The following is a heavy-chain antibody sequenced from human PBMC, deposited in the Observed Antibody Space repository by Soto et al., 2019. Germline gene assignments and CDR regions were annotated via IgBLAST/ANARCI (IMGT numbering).Heavy chain of an antibody. Sequence: EVQLVESGGDLVQPGGSLRLSCAASGFTFSSVGMNWVRQAPGKGLEWISYIRSSSSTIYYADFVKGRFTISRDDGKNSLYLQMNSLRAEDTAVYYCARMSPFFGEWLFEYWGQGILVTVSS. CDR1: GFTFSSVG. D-gene: IGHD3-10*01. J-gene: IGHJ4*02. V-gene: IGHV3-48*01. CDR3: ARMSPFFGEWLFEY. CDR2: IRSSSSTI.